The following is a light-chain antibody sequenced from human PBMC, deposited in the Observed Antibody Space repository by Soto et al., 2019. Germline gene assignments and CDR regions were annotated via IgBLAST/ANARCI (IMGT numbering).Light chain of an antibody. CDR2: DVS. V-gene: IGLV2-14*01. Sequence: QSALTQPASVSGSPGQSITICCTGTSSDVGRYNYVSWYQQHPGKAPKLMIYDVSNRPSGVSNRFSGSKSGNTASLTISGLQAEDEADYYCSSYTSSSTRGGVFGTGTKVTVL. CDR3: SSYTSSSTRGGV. CDR1: SSDVGRYNY. J-gene: IGLJ1*01.